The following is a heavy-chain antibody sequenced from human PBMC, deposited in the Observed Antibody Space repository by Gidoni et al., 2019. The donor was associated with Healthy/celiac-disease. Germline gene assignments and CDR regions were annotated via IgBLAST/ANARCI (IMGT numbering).Heavy chain of an antibody. J-gene: IGHJ4*02. V-gene: IGHV3-21*01. CDR1: GFTFSSYS. D-gene: IGHD4-17*01. Sequence: EVQLVESGGGLVKPGGSLRLSCAASGFTFSSYSMNWVRQAPGKGLEWVSSISSSSSYIYYADSVKGRFTISRDNAKNSLYLQMNSLRAEDTAVYYCASLNTVTRLTNDYWGQGTLVTVSS. CDR2: ISSSSSYI. CDR3: ASLNTVTRLTNDY.